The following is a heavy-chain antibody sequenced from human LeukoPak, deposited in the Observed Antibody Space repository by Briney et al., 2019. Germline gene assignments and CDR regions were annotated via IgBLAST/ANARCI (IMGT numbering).Heavy chain of an antibody. J-gene: IGHJ4*02. V-gene: IGHV3-74*01. CDR2: INSDGSST. D-gene: IGHD6-13*01. CDR3: AREGSSWYYFDY. CDR1: GFTFSSYW. Sequence: GGSLRLSCAASGFTFSSYWMHWVRQAPGKGLVWVSRINSDGSSTSYADSVKGRFTISRDNAKNTLYLQMNSLRAEDTAVYYCAREGSSWYYFDYWGQGTLATVSS.